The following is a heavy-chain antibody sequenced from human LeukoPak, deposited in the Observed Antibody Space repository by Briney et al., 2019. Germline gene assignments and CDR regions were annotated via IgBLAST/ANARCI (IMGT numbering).Heavy chain of an antibody. CDR3: ARSREDSNYGWGYYMDV. CDR2: IYYSGST. Sequence: SETLSLTCTVSGGSLSSSSYCWGWIRQPPGKGLEWIGSIYYSGSTYYNPSLKSRVTISVDTSKNQFSLKLSSVTAADTAVYYGARSREDSNYGWGYYMDVWGKGTTVTVSS. CDR1: GGSLSSSSYC. D-gene: IGHD4-11*01. J-gene: IGHJ6*03. V-gene: IGHV4-39*01.